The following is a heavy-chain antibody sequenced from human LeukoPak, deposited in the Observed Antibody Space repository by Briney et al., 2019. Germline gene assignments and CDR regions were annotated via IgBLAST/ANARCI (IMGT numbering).Heavy chain of an antibody. V-gene: IGHV3-53*01. D-gene: IGHD1-14*01. J-gene: IGHJ6*03. Sequence: AGGSLRLSCAASGFHVSSNYMSWVRLAPGEGPEWVSVIYSGDRSYYADSVKGRFTISRDNSKNTLYLQMNDLRAEDTAVYYCAYEGPSNNDYIDVWGEGTTVTVSS. CDR1: GFHVSSNY. CDR3: AYEGPSNNDYIDV. CDR2: IYSGDRS.